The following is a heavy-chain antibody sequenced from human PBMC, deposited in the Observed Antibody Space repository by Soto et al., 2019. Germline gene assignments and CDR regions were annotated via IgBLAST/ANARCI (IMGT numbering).Heavy chain of an antibody. CDR3: ARGNSGRHPYFDY. J-gene: IGHJ4*02. V-gene: IGHV3-30-3*01. CDR1: GFTFSSYA. D-gene: IGHD6-19*01. CDR2: ISYDGSNK. Sequence: QVQLVESGGGVVQPGRSLRLSCAASGFTFSSYAMHWVRQAPGKGLEWVAVISYDGSNKYYADSVKGRFTISRDNSKNTLYLQMNSLRAEDPAVYFCARGNSGRHPYFDYWGQGTLVTVSS.